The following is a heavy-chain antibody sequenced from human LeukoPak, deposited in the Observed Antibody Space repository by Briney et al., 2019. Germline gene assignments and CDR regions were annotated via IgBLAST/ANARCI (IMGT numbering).Heavy chain of an antibody. CDR2: ISSSSSYI. D-gene: IGHD6-6*01. CDR3: ARAYSSSSGKAYYFDY. CDR1: GFTFSSYS. J-gene: IGHJ4*02. V-gene: IGHV3-21*01. Sequence: GGSLRLSCAASGFTFSSYSMNWVRQAPGKGLEWVSSISSSSSYIYYADSVKGRFTISRDNAKNSLYLQMNSLRAEDTAVYYCARAYSSSSGKAYYFDYWGQGTLVTVSS.